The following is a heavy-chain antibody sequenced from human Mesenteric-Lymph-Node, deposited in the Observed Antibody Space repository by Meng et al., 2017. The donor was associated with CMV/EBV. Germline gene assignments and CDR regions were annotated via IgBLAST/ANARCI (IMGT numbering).Heavy chain of an antibody. V-gene: IGHV3-9*01. J-gene: IGHJ4*02. CDR2: MSWNSGSI. CDR3: ARDNRDWACDY. D-gene: IGHD3-9*01. Sequence: SLKISCAVSGFIFDDYAMHWVRQAPGKGLEWVSGMSWNSGSIDYADSVKGRFTISRDNAKNSLYLQMNSLRVEDTALYYCARDNRDWACDYWGRGALVTVSS. CDR1: GFIFDDYA.